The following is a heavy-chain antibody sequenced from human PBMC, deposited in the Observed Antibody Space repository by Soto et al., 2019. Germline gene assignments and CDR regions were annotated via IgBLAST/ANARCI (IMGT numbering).Heavy chain of an antibody. CDR3: VRIRYQLPSSVLWLDP. CDR2: INHVGGT. CDR1: VGFLSESY. J-gene: IGHJ5*02. V-gene: IGHV4-34*01. Sequence: SLTCAVYVGFLSESYWTWIRQPPGKGLEWIGEINHVGGTNYNPSLKSRVTMSVDTSQNQFSLRLISVTAADTAMYFCVRIRYQLPSSVLWLDPWGQGTPVTVSS. D-gene: IGHD3-16*01.